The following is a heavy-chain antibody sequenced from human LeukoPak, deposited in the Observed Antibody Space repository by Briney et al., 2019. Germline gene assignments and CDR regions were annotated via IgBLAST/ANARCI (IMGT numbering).Heavy chain of an antibody. J-gene: IGHJ5*02. D-gene: IGHD2-2*01. Sequence: SETLSLTCAVYGGSFSGYYWSWIRQPPGKGLEWIGEINHSGSTNYNPSLKSRVTISVDTSKNQFSLKLSSVTAADTAVYYCARGQDIVVVPAAIRYNWFDPWGQETLVTVSS. CDR2: INHSGST. CDR3: ARGQDIVVVPAAIRYNWFDP. CDR1: GGSFSGYY. V-gene: IGHV4-34*01.